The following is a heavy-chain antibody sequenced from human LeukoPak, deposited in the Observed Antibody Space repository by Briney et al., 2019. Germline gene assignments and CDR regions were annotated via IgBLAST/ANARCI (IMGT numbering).Heavy chain of an antibody. CDR1: GFTFSNFW. D-gene: IGHD3-10*01. CDR3: ARDIRDYNY. J-gene: IGHJ4*02. Sequence: GGSLRLSCAASGFTFSNFWIHWVRQAPGKGLVWVSRINGDGTNTYYADSVMGRFTVSRDNAKNTVFLQMNNLRAEDTAVYYCARDIRDYNYWGQGTLVTVSS. V-gene: IGHV3-74*01. CDR2: INGDGTNT.